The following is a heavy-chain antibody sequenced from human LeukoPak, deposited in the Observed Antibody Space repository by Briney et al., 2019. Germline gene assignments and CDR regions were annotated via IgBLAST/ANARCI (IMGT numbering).Heavy chain of an antibody. CDR1: GFTFSSYW. D-gene: IGHD1-26*01. V-gene: IGHV3-7*01. Sequence: GGSLRLSCAASGFTFSSYWMSWVRQAPGKGLEWVANIKQDGSEKYYVDSVKGRFTISRDNAKNSLYLQMNSLRAEDTAVYYCARDVYGAVGAFDIWGQGTMVTVSS. CDR2: IKQDGSEK. CDR3: ARDVYGAVGAFDI. J-gene: IGHJ3*02.